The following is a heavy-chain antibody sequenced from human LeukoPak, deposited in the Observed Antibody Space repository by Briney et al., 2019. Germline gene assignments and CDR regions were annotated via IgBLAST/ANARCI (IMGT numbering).Heavy chain of an antibody. CDR1: GYTFTSYG. Sequence: ASVKVPCKASGYTFTSYGISWVRQAPGQGLEWMGWISAYNGNTNYAQKLQGRVTMTTDTSTSTAYMELRSLRSDDTAVYYCAREYSSSWYNYYYYYYMDVWGKGTTVTVSS. D-gene: IGHD6-13*01. CDR3: AREYSSSWYNYYYYYYMDV. CDR2: ISAYNGNT. V-gene: IGHV1-18*01. J-gene: IGHJ6*03.